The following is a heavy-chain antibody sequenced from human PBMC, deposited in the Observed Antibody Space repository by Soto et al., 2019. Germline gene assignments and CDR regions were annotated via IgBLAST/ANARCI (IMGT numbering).Heavy chain of an antibody. CDR3: ARVVVAGTFYMDV. D-gene: IGHD6-19*01. V-gene: IGHV4-34*01. CDR2: INHSGST. CDR1: GGSFSGYY. J-gene: IGHJ6*03. Sequence: SETLSLTCAVYGGSFSGYYWSWIRQPPGKGLEWIGEINHSGSTNYNPSLKSRVTISVDTSKNQFSLKLSSVTAADTAVYYCARVVVAGTFYMDVWGKGTTVTVSS.